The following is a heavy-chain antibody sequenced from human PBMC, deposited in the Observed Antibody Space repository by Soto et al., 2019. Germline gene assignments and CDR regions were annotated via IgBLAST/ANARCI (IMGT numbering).Heavy chain of an antibody. CDR1: GYTFSSYY. Sequence: QVLLVQSRAEVKKPGASVKLSCKAFGYTFSSYYMYWVRQAPGQGLEWMGRISPSGDDTTYAQKLQGRVTMTRDTSTTTFYMELSSLRSEDTAVYYCAGDGVATATGFDYWGQGTLVTVSA. CDR2: ISPSGDDT. D-gene: IGHD2-2*01. V-gene: IGHV1-46*03. CDR3: AGDGVATATGFDY. J-gene: IGHJ4*02.